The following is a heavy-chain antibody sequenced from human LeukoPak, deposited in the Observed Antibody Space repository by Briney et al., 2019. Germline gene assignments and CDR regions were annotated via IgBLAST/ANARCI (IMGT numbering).Heavy chain of an antibody. V-gene: IGHV3-11*04. J-gene: IGHJ4*02. CDR3: ARGRYDSSGLFVY. CDR2: ISSSSSTI. Sequence: PGGPLRLSCAASGFTFSDYYMSWIRQAPGNGPEGVSYISSSSSTIYYADSVKGRFTIYRDNAKNSLYLQMNSLRAEDTAVYYCARGRYDSSGLFVYWGQGTLVTVSS. D-gene: IGHD3-22*01. CDR1: GFTFSDYY.